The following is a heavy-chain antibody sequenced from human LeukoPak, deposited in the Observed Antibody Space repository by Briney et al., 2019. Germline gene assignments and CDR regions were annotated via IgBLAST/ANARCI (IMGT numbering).Heavy chain of an antibody. J-gene: IGHJ4*02. Sequence: SETLSLTCTVSGGSISSSSYYWGWIRQPPGKGLEWIGSIYYSGSTYYNPSLKSRVTISVDTSKNQFSLKLSSVTAADTAVYYCARDPRIAAVGPFDYWGQGIPVTVSS. CDR1: GGSISSSSYY. CDR3: ARDPRIAAVGPFDY. D-gene: IGHD6-13*01. V-gene: IGHV4-39*02. CDR2: IYYSGST.